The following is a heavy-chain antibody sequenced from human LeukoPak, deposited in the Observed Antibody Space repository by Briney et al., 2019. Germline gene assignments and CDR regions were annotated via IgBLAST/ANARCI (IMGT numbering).Heavy chain of an antibody. D-gene: IGHD3-10*01. CDR1: GYSFTSYW. CDR2: IYPGDSDT. Sequence: GESLKISCKGSGYSFTSYWIGWVRQMPGKGLEWMGIIYPGDSDTRYSPSFQGQVTISADKSISTAYLQWSSLKASDTAMYYCARHVSKYYYGSGLGYGMDVWGQGTTVTVSS. V-gene: IGHV5-51*01. CDR3: ARHVSKYYYGSGLGYGMDV. J-gene: IGHJ6*02.